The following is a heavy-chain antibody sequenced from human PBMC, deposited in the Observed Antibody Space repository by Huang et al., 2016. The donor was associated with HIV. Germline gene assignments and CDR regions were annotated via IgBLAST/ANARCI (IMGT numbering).Heavy chain of an antibody. Sequence: QVQLVQSGPDVRKPGASVKVSCKASGYTFTNHGISWVRQAPGQGLEWLGGISAYNGDTNYAPKFQGRVTLTTDTSTTTAYMELRSLRSDDTAVYYCVKDQGSYYDSSAVEAGGNWGQGTLVTVSS. V-gene: IGHV1-18*04. D-gene: IGHD3-22*01. J-gene: IGHJ4*02. CDR2: ISAYNGDT. CDR1: GYTFTNHG. CDR3: VKDQGSYYDSSAVEAGGN.